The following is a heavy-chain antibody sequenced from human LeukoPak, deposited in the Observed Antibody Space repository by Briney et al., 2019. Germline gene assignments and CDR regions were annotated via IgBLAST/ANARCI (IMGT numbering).Heavy chain of an antibody. Sequence: SETLSLTCTVSGGSISSGDYYWSWIRQPPGKGLEWIGYTFTSGGTNYNPFLKSRVTISVDTSKNQFSLKMTSVTAADTAVYYCARQPFPHREDHFDFWGQGTLVTVSS. V-gene: IGHV4-30-4*02. J-gene: IGHJ4*02. CDR3: ARQPFPHREDHFDF. CDR1: GGSISSGDYY. D-gene: IGHD1-14*01. CDR2: TFTSGGT.